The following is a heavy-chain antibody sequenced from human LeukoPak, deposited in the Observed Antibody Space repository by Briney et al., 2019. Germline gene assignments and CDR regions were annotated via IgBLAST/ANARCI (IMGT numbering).Heavy chain of an antibody. V-gene: IGHV4-59*01. Sequence: PSETLSLTCTVSGGSISSYYWSWIRQPPGKGLEWIGYIYYSGSTNYNPSLKSRVTISVDTSKNQFSLKLSSVTAADTAVYYCARVDSSFSTSSLKYYGMDVWGQGTTVTVS. J-gene: IGHJ6*02. D-gene: IGHD2-2*01. CDR3: ARVDSSFSTSSLKYYGMDV. CDR1: GGSISSYY. CDR2: IYYSGST.